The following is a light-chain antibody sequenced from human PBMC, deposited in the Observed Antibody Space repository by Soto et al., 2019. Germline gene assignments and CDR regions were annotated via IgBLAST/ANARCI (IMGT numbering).Light chain of an antibody. V-gene: IGKV3-15*01. CDR2: GAS. CDR3: QQYNNWPPN. CDR1: QSVSSN. Sequence: EIVMTQSPATLSVSPGERATLSCRASQSVSSNLAWYQQKPGQAPRLLIYGASTRATGIPARFRGSGSGTEFTLTISSLQSEDCAVYYCQQYNNWPPNFGQGTRLEIK. J-gene: IGKJ5*01.